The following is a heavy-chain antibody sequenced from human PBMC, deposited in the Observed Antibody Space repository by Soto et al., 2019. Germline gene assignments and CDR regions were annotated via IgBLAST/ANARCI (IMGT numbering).Heavy chain of an antibody. CDR1: SGSIRSADYY. CDR2: IYYTGSA. D-gene: IGHD1-26*01. Sequence: VQLQESGPGLVKPSQTLSLTCTVSSGSIRSADYYWSWIRQPPGKGLEWIGYIYYTGSAYYNPSLKSRVTMSVDTSKNQFSLKVTSVTAADTAVYYCASGGSSNWFDPWGQGTLVTVSS. V-gene: IGHV4-30-4*01. CDR3: ASGGSSNWFDP. J-gene: IGHJ5*02.